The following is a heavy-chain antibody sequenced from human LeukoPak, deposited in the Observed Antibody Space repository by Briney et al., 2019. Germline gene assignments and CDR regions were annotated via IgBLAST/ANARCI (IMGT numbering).Heavy chain of an antibody. J-gene: IGHJ4*02. V-gene: IGHV4-34*01. Sequence: SETLSLTCAVYGGSFSGYYWSWIRQPPGKGLEWIGEINHSGSTNYNPSLKSRVTISVDTSKNQFSLKLSSVTAADTAVYYCARGSLDTAMAPGFDYWGQGTLVTVSS. CDR2: INHSGST. CDR1: GGSFSGYY. D-gene: IGHD5-18*01. CDR3: ARGSLDTAMAPGFDY.